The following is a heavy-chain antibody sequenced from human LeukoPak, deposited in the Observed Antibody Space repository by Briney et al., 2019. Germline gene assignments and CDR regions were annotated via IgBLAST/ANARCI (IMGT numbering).Heavy chain of an antibody. J-gene: IGHJ4*02. D-gene: IGHD3-3*01. V-gene: IGHV1-24*01. CDR1: GDSLTDLN. CDR3: ATRGGDFWSGFEN. CDR2: FDPEQAKT. Sequence: GASVKVSCKVSGDSLTDLNIQWVRQAPGKGLECLGGFDPEQAKTIYAQNFQGRVTMTEDASTDTAYMELNSLKSEDTAVYYCATRGGDFWSGFENWGQGTLVTVS.